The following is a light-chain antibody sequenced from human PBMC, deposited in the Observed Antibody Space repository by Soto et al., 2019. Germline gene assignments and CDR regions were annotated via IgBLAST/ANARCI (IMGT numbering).Light chain of an antibody. V-gene: IGKV3-20*01. CDR1: QSVSSSY. CDR3: QQYGSSPRYT. Sequence: EIVLTQSPGTLSLSPGERATLSCRASQSVSSSYLAWYQQKPGQAPRLLIYGASSRATGIPDRFSGSGSGTEFNLTISRLEPEDFAVYYCQQYGSSPRYTFGQGTKLEIK. CDR2: GAS. J-gene: IGKJ2*01.